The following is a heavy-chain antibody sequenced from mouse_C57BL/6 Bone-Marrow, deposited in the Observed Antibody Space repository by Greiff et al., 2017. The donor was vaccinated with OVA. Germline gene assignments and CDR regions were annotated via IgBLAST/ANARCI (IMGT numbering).Heavy chain of an antibody. CDR1: GFSLSTSGMG. V-gene: IGHV8-12*01. CDR3: ARSRGSSLGFAY. D-gene: IGHD1-1*01. Sequence: QVTLKESGPGILQSSQTLSLTCSFSGFSLSTSGMGVSWIRQPSGKGLEWLAHIYWDDDKRYNPSLKSRLTISKDTSRNQVFLKITSVDTADTATYYCARSRGSSLGFAYWGQGTLVTVSA. CDR2: IYWDDDK. J-gene: IGHJ3*01.